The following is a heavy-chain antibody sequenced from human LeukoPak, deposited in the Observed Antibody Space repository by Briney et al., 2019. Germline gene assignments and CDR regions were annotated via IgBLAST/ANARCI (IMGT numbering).Heavy chain of an antibody. V-gene: IGHV3-21*01. J-gene: IGHJ4*02. CDR3: ARDRGDGYNNFDY. CDR2: ICSGSSYI. CDR1: GFTFNNSA. Sequence: PGGSLRLSCAASGFTFNNSAMSWVRQAPGKGRKWVSSICSGSSYIYKADSVKGRFTISRDNAKNSLYLQMNSLRAEDTAVYYCARDRGDGYNNFDYWGQGTLVTVSS. D-gene: IGHD5-24*01.